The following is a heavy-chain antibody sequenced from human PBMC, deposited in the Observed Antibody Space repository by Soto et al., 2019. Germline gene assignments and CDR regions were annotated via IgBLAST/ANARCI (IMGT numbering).Heavy chain of an antibody. CDR3: ARDFIVGAPDYFDC. CDR2: INPSGGST. CDR1: GYTFTNYE. D-gene: IGHD1-26*01. J-gene: IGHJ4*02. Sequence: ASVAVSCTSSGYTFTNYEMHSVRQAAGQGLEWMGIINPSGGSTSYAQKFQGRVTMTRDTSTSTVYMEPSSLRVDDTAVYYCARDFIVGAPDYFDCWGQGTLVTVSS. V-gene: IGHV1-46*01.